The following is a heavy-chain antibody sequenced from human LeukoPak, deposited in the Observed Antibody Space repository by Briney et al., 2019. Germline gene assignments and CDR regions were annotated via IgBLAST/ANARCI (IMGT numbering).Heavy chain of an antibody. J-gene: IGHJ4*02. CDR2: IRYDGSNK. Sequence: GGSLRLSCAASGFTFSSYGMHWVRQAPGKGLEWVAFIRYDGSNKYYADSVKGRFTISRDNSKNTLYLQMNSLRAEDTAVYYCAKDLGDHHFDYWGQGTLVTVSS. CDR1: GFTFSSYG. CDR3: AKDLGDHHFDY. V-gene: IGHV3-30*02.